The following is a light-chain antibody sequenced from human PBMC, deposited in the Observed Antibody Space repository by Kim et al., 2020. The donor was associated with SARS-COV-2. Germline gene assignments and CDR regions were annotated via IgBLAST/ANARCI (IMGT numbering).Light chain of an antibody. CDR2: AAS. Sequence: DIHMTQSPSSPAASVGDRVTIACRASQSISSYLNWYQQKPGKAPKLLIYAASTLQSGVPSRCSGSGSGTDLTLTISSLQPEDVATYYCQQSHSTPLLTFGGGTKVDIK. CDR1: QSISSY. CDR3: QQSHSTPLLT. V-gene: IGKV1-39*01. J-gene: IGKJ4*01.